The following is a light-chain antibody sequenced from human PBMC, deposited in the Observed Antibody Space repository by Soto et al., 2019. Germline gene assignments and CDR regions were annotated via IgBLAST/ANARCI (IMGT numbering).Light chain of an antibody. Sequence: EIVLTQSPGTLSLSPGERATLSCRASQSFSSSYLAWYQQKPGQAPRLLIYGASSRATGIPDRFSGSGSGTDFTLTISRLEAEDFAVYYCQRYGNSPWTFGQGTKVEIK. J-gene: IGKJ1*01. CDR3: QRYGNSPWT. CDR1: QSFSSSY. CDR2: GAS. V-gene: IGKV3-20*01.